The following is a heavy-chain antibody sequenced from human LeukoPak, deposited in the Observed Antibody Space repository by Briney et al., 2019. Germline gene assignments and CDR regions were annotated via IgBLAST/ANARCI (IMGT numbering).Heavy chain of an antibody. CDR3: AKKAFDSGSYHWFDP. J-gene: IGHJ5*02. CDR1: GFTFSNYG. Sequence: GGSLTLSCAASGFTFSNYGMHWVRQAPGKGLEWVAFISYYGSNKYYADSVKGRFTISRDNSKNTVSLQMNSLSAEDTAVYYCAKKAFDSGSYHWFDPWGQGTLVTVSS. D-gene: IGHD3-10*01. V-gene: IGHV3-30*18. CDR2: ISYYGSNK.